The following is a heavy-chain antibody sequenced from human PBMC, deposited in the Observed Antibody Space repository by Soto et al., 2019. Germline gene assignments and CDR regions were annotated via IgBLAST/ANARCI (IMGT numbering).Heavy chain of an antibody. Sequence: PAGSLSLSCAASGFTFSSYAMSWVRQAPGKGLEWVSAISGSGGSTYYADSVKGRIIISRANTKNTLYLQMNSPRAEDTAEYYCAKSSRGALCIDVLGQGTTVTVSS. CDR1: GFTFSSYA. CDR3: AKSSRGALCIDV. D-gene: IGHD3-10*01. V-gene: IGHV3-23*01. J-gene: IGHJ6*02. CDR2: ISGSGGST.